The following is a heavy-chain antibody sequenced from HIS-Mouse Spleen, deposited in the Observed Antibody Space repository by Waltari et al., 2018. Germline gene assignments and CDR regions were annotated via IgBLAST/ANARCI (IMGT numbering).Heavy chain of an antibody. Sequence: EVQLLESGGGLVQPGGSLRLSCAASGFTFRSYAMSWVRRAPGKGLELVSAISGSGGSTYYAASVKGRFTIASDNSKNTLYLQMNSLRAEDTAVYYCAKAPLEQLVFDYWGQGTLVTVSS. J-gene: IGHJ4*02. CDR2: ISGSGGST. CDR1: GFTFRSYA. D-gene: IGHD6-6*01. V-gene: IGHV3-23*01. CDR3: AKAPLEQLVFDY.